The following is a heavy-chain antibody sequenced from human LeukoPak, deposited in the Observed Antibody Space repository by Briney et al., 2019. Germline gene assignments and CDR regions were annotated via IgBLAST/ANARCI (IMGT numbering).Heavy chain of an antibody. D-gene: IGHD3-16*01. J-gene: IGHJ3*02. CDR1: GFTFSSYS. Sequence: GGSLRLSCAASGFTFSSYSMNWVRQAPGKGLEWVSSISSSSSYIYYADSVKGRFTISRDNAKNSLYLQMNSLRAEDTAVYYCARGSAEGGAFDIWGQGTMVTVSS. V-gene: IGHV3-21*01. CDR3: ARGSAEGGAFDI. CDR2: ISSSSSYI.